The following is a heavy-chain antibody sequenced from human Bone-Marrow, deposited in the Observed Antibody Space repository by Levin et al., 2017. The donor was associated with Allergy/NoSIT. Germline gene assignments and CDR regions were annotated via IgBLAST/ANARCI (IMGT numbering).Heavy chain of an antibody. CDR3: AKSSSRVVIRGQYYFDS. CDR2: IGNSGGGT. V-gene: IGHV3-23*01. D-gene: IGHD3-3*01. Sequence: GGSLRLSCAASGFDFNLYGMSWVRQAPGKGLEYVADIGNSGGGTYYADAVKGRFTISRDNSKNTLVLHMNSLRVEDTALYYCAKSSSRVVIRGQYYFDSWGQGSLVIVSS. J-gene: IGHJ4*02. CDR1: GFDFNLYG.